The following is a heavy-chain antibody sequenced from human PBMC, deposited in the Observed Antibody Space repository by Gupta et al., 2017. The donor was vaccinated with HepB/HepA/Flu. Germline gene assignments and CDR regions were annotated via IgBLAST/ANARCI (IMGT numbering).Heavy chain of an antibody. CDR2: ITDSGGGT. D-gene: IGHD7-27*01. CDR3: ARAPGYYFDF. CDR1: GFTFGNYA. J-gene: IGHJ4*02. V-gene: IGHV3-23*01. Sequence: EAEVLESGGGLGQPGGSLRLFCGASGFTFGNYAVRWLRQAPGKGLEWVSSITDSGGGTTYADSVKGQFTISRDNSKNTLFLQMNGLGAEYTAVYFCARAPGYYFDFWGQGILVTVSS.